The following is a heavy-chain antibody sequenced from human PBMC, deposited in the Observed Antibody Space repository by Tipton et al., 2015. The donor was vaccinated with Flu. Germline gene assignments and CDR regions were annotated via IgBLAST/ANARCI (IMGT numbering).Heavy chain of an antibody. V-gene: IGHV4-39*01. J-gene: IGHJ5*02. Sequence: TLSLTCTVSGGSISSSSYYWGWIRQPPGKGLEWIGSIYYSGSTYYNPSLKSRVTISVDTSKNQFSLKLSSVTAADTAVYYCARAGRRIAAAGRTSGWFDPWGQGTLVTVSS. CDR3: ARAGRRIAAAGRTSGWFDP. D-gene: IGHD6-13*01. CDR2: IYYSGST. CDR1: GGSISSSSYY.